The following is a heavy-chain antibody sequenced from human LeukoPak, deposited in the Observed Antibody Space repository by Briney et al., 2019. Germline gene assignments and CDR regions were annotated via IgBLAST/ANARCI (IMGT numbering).Heavy chain of an antibody. J-gene: IGHJ6*02. CDR1: GFTFDDYA. CDR2: ISWNSGSI. D-gene: IGHD1-26*01. Sequence: GGSLRLSCAASGFTFDDYAMHWVRQAPGKGLEWVSGISWNSGSIGYADSVKGRFTISRDNAKNSLYLQMNSLRAEDTAVYYCAKDTSFSGYYYYGMDVWGQGTTVTVSS. CDR3: AKDTSFSGYYYYGMDV. V-gene: IGHV3-9*01.